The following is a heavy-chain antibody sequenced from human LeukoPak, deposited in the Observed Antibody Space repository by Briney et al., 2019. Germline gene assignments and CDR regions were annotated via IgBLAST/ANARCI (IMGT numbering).Heavy chain of an antibody. CDR1: GYTFTSYG. D-gene: IGHD3-3*01. CDR2: ISAYNGNT. J-gene: IGHJ6*03. V-gene: IGHV1-18*01. CDR3: ATVPLFGVVHKVAPYYYMDV. Sequence: GASVKVSCKASGYTFTSYGISWVRQAPGQGLEWMGWISAYNGNTNYAQKLQGRVTMTTDTSTSTAYMELSSLRSEDTAVYYCATVPLFGVVHKVAPYYYMDVWGKGTTVTVSS.